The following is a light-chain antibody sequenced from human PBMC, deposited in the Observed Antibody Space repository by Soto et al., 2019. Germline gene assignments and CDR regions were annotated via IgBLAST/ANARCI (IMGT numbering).Light chain of an antibody. J-gene: IGKJ2*01. V-gene: IGKV3-15*01. CDR1: QGVSRK. CDR3: QQYTNWPMYT. Sequence: DIVMTQSPATLSVAPGERVTFSCRASQGVSRKLAWYQHKPGQAPRLLISGASTGATGIPARFSGSGSGTEFTLTISSLQSEDCAIYYCQQYTNWPMYTFGPGTKLEI. CDR2: GAS.